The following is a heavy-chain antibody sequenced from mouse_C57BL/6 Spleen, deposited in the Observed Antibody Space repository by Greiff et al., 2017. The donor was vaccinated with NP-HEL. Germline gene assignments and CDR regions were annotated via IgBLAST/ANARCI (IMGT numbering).Heavy chain of an antibody. J-gene: IGHJ2*01. CDR1: GYSITSGYY. CDR3: ARDEGPFDY. Sequence: ESGPGLVKPSQSLSLTCSVTGYSITSGYYWNWIRQFPGNKLEWMGYISYDGSNNYNPSLKNRISITRDTSKNQFFLKLNSVTTEDTATYCCARDEGPFDYWGQGTTLTVSS. V-gene: IGHV3-6*01. CDR2: ISYDGSN. D-gene: IGHD3-3*01.